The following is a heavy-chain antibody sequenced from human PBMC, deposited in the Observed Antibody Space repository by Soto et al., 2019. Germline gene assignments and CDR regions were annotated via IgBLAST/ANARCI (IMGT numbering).Heavy chain of an antibody. D-gene: IGHD1-26*01. J-gene: IGHJ4*02. Sequence: SETLSLTCTVSGGSISSSSYYWGWIRQPPGKGLEWIGSIYYSGSTYYNPSLKSRVTISVDTSKNQFSLKLSSVTAAGTAVYYCVRRGPRAVGWVFDYWGQGTLVPVSS. CDR2: IYYSGST. CDR3: VRRGPRAVGWVFDY. CDR1: GGSISSSSYY. V-gene: IGHV4-39*01.